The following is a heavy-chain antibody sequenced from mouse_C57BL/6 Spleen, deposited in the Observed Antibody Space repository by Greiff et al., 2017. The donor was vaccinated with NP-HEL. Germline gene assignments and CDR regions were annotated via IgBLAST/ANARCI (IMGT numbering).Heavy chain of an antibody. CDR1: GYTFTSYW. Sequence: QVQLQQPGAELVRPGSSVKLSCKASGYTFTSYWMHWVKQRPIQGLEWIGNIDPSDSETHYNQKFKDKATLTVDKSSSTAYMQLSSLTSEHSAVYYCARDYYGSSYHFDVWGTGTTVTVSS. D-gene: IGHD1-1*01. CDR2: IDPSDSET. J-gene: IGHJ1*03. CDR3: ARDYYGSSYHFDV. V-gene: IGHV1-52*01.